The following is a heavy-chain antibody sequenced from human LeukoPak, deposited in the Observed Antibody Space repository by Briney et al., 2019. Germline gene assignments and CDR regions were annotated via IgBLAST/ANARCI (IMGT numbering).Heavy chain of an antibody. CDR1: GFTFSSYS. CDR3: ERDLMGDYVY. CDR2: ISSSSSYI. Sequence: GGSLRLSCAASGFTFSSYSMNWVRQAPGEGLEWVSSISSSSSYIYYTDSVKGRFTISRDNAKNSLYLQMNSLRAEDTAVYYCERDLMGDYVYWGQGTLVTVS. J-gene: IGHJ4*02. D-gene: IGHD3-16*01. V-gene: IGHV3-21*01.